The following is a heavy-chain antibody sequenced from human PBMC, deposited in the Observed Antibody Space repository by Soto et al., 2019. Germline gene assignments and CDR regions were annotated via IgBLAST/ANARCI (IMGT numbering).Heavy chain of an antibody. CDR1: GGSISSYY. CDR2: IYYSGST. V-gene: IGHV4-59*01. D-gene: IGHD3-3*01. CDR3: ARSYDFWSGYLGTSWFDP. Sequence: ASETLSLTCTVSGGSISSYYWSWIRQPPGKGLEWIGYIYYSGSTNYSPSLKSRVTISVDTSKNQFSLKLSSVTAADTAVYYCARSYDFWSGYLGTSWFDPWGQGTLVTVSS. J-gene: IGHJ5*02.